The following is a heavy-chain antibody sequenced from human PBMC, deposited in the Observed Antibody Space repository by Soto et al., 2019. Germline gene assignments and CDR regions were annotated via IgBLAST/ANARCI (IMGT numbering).Heavy chain of an antibody. CDR3: ARGGGSTKVDY. J-gene: IGHJ4*02. D-gene: IGHD2-2*01. V-gene: IGHV4-31*03. CDR2: TSKSGST. Sequence: QVQLQESGPGLVKPSQTLSLTCTVSGGSITSSGYYWSWIRQHPGGGLEWFGFTSKSGSTSYNPSLKSRVTISVDTSSNQFSLSLKSVTAADTAVYYCARGGGSTKVDYWGQGTLVTVSP. CDR1: GGSITSSGYY.